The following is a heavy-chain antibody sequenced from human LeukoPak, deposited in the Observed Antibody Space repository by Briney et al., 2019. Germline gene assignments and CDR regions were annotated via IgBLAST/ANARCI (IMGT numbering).Heavy chain of an antibody. CDR2: IYYSGST. J-gene: IGHJ4*02. V-gene: IGHV4-59*01. D-gene: IGHD3-10*01. CDR1: GGSISSYY. CDR3: ARTGAEWRYYYGSGSYWDYFDY. Sequence: SETLSLTCTVSGGSISSYYWSWIRQPPGKGLEWIGYIYYSGSTNYNPSLKSRVTISVDTSKNQFSLKLSSVTAADTAVYYCARTGAEWRYYYGSGSYWDYFDYWGQGTLVTVSS.